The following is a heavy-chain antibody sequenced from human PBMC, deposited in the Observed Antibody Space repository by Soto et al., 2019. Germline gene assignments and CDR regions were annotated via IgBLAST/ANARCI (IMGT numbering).Heavy chain of an antibody. CDR3: AGNYYDSSGYYAPELNGLDV. CDR2: INAGNGNT. V-gene: IGHV1-3*01. J-gene: IGHJ6*02. CDR1: GYSFTSYA. Sequence: ASAKASCKDSGYSFTSYAMQWVRQAPGQRLEWMGWINAGNGNTKYSQKFQGRVTITRDTSASTAYMELSSLRSEDTAVYYCAGNYYDSSGYYAPELNGLDVLGQGTTVTGSS. D-gene: IGHD3-22*01.